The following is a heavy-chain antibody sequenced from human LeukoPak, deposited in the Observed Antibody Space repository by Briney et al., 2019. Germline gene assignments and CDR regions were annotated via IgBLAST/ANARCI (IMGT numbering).Heavy chain of an antibody. CDR3: AKGTNRWSWYFDL. J-gene: IGHJ2*01. CDR2: ISYDGSNK. V-gene: IGHV3-30*18. CDR1: GFTFSSYG. D-gene: IGHD1-14*01. Sequence: GRSLRLSCAASGFTFSSYGMHWVRQAPGKGLEWVAVISYDGSNKYYADSVKGRFTISRDNSKNTLYLQMNSLRAEDTAVYYCAKGTNRWSWYFDLWGRGTLVTVSS.